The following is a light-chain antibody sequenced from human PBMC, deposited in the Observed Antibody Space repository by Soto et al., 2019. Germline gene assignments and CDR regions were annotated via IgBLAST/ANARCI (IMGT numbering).Light chain of an antibody. CDR2: DTS. Sequence: EIVLTQSPGTLSLSPGERATLSCRASQTVSSSYLAWYQQKPGQAPRLLIYDTSIRATGIPDRFSGSGSGTDFTLTINRLEPEDFAVYYCQQYGSSPGTFGQGTKVDNK. V-gene: IGKV3-20*01. J-gene: IGKJ1*01. CDR1: QTVSSSY. CDR3: QQYGSSPGT.